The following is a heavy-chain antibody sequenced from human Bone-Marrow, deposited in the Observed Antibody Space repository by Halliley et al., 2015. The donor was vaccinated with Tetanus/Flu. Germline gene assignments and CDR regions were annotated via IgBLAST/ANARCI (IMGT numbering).Heavy chain of an antibody. V-gene: IGHV3-23*01. Sequence: GNGFNTYYAGPVRGRLTISRDNSQTTLYLHLNSLRAEDTAIYCCANVMDVLYSGDHCYNYWGQGTLVTVSS. CDR3: ANVMDVLYSGDHCYNY. D-gene: IGHD2-2*02. J-gene: IGHJ4*02. CDR2: GNGFNT.